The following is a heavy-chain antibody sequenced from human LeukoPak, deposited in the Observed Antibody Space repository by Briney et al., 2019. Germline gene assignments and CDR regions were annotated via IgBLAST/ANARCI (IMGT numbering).Heavy chain of an antibody. CDR3: ARSKLELRI. CDR1: GFTFSDYW. V-gene: IGHV4-59*01. CDR2: IYYSGST. Sequence: PGGSLRLSCAASGFTFSDYWMSWIRQPPGKGLEWIGYIYYSGSTNYNPSLKSRVTISVDTSKNQFSLKLSSVTAADTAVYYCARSKLELRIWGQGTLVTVSS. D-gene: IGHD1-7*01. J-gene: IGHJ4*02.